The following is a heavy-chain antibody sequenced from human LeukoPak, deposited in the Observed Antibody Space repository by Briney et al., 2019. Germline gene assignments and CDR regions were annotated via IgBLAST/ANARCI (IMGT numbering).Heavy chain of an antibody. CDR2: IYYSGST. D-gene: IGHD3-22*01. Sequence: PSETLSLTCSVSGGSISSYYWSWIRQPPGKGLEWIGYIYYSGSTKYNPSLKSRVTISVDTSKNQFSLKLSSVTAADTAVYYCAREPETEVAARPGTYYDSSGYYDWGQGTLVTVSS. J-gene: IGHJ4*02. V-gene: IGHV4-59*12. CDR1: GGSISSYY. CDR3: AREPETEVAARPGTYYDSSGYYD.